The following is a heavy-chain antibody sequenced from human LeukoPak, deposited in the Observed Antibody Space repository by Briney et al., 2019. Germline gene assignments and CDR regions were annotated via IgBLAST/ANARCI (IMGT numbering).Heavy chain of an antibody. CDR1: GFTFSSYA. CDR2: ISGSGGST. V-gene: IGHV3-23*01. Sequence: GGSLRLSCAASGFTFSSYAMSWVRQAPGKGLEWVSAISGSGGSTYYADSVKGRFTISRDNSKNTLYLQMNSLRAEDTAVYYCAKSGRAGNSGGLSMDVWGKGTTVTVSS. J-gene: IGHJ6*03. CDR3: AKSGRAGNSGGLSMDV. D-gene: IGHD4-23*01.